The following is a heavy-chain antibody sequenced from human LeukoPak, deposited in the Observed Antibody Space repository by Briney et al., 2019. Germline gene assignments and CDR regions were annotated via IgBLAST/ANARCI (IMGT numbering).Heavy chain of an antibody. V-gene: IGHV4-4*02. CDR3: ASLRPDYDIFPGSNY. J-gene: IGHJ4*02. D-gene: IGHD3-9*01. CDR1: GGSTRASDW. Sequence: SGTLSLTSAVSGGSTRASDWWSGVRQPPGKGLEWIGEIYHSGSTNYNPSLKSRVTISVDKSKNQFSLKLSSVTAADTAVYYCASLRPDYDIFPGSNYGGQGTLVTVSS. CDR2: IYHSGST.